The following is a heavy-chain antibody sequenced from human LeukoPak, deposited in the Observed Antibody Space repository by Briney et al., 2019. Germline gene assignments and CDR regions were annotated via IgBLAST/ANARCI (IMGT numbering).Heavy chain of an antibody. D-gene: IGHD2-2*02. CDR2: IIPILGIA. J-gene: IGHJ6*02. V-gene: IGHV1-69*04. CDR1: GYTFTSYY. Sequence: SVKVSCKASGYTFTSYYMHWVRQAPGQGLEWMGRIIPILGIANYAQKFQGRVTITADKSTSTAYMELSSLRSEDTAVYYCAREEGYCSSTSCYTGSSYYYGMDVWGQGTTVTVSS. CDR3: AREEGYCSSTSCYTGSSYYYGMDV.